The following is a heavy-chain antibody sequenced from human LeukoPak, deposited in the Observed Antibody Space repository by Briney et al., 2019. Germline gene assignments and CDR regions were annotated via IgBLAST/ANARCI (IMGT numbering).Heavy chain of an antibody. D-gene: IGHD3-9*01. CDR3: ARSPDILTGENFDY. J-gene: IGHJ4*02. V-gene: IGHV1-2*02. Sequence: ASVKVSCKASGYTFTGYYMHWVQQASGQGLEWMGWINLNSGGTNDAQKFQDRVTMTRDTSISTAYMELSRLRFDDTAVYYCARSPDILTGENFDYWGQGTLVTVSS. CDR2: INLNSGGT. CDR1: GYTFTGYY.